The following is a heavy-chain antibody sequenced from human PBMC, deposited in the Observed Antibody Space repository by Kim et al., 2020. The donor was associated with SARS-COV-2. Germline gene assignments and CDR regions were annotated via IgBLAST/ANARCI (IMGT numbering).Heavy chain of an antibody. D-gene: IGHD3-22*01. Sequence: GGSLRLSCAASGFTFSSYGMHWVRQAPGKGLEWVAVIWYDGSNKYYADSVKGRFTISRDNSKNTLYLQMNSLRAEDTAVYYCARDGSYYYDSSGYGPLFDYWGQGTLVTVSS. V-gene: IGHV3-33*01. CDR3: ARDGSYYYDSSGYGPLFDY. CDR2: IWYDGSNK. CDR1: GFTFSSYG. J-gene: IGHJ4*02.